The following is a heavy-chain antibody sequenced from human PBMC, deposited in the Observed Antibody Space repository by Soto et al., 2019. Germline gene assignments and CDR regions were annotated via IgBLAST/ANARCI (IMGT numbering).Heavy chain of an antibody. CDR2: IYSGDST. Sequence: EVQLVESGGGLVQPGGSLRLSCAASGSTVSSNYISWVRQTPGKGLEWVSIIYSGDSTYYADSVKDRFTISRDNSKNTLYLQMNSLRAEDTAVYYCQRYYDSTGLTKGAFDIWGQGTMVTVSS. V-gene: IGHV3-66*01. J-gene: IGHJ3*02. D-gene: IGHD3-22*01. CDR1: GSTVSSNY. CDR3: QRYYDSTGLTKGAFDI.